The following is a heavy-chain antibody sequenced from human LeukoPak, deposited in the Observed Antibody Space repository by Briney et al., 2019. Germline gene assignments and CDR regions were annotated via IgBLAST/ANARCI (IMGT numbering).Heavy chain of an antibody. CDR3: ARDRGHYYYGMDV. Sequence: GGSLRLSCAASGFSLNNYWMNWVRQAPGKGLEWVANTKEDGSEGYYVDSVKGRFTISRDNAKNSLYLQMSSLRAEDTAVYYCARDRGHYYYGMDVWGQGTTVTVSS. V-gene: IGHV3-7*01. CDR2: TKEDGSEG. CDR1: GFSLNNYW. J-gene: IGHJ6*01. D-gene: IGHD6-25*01.